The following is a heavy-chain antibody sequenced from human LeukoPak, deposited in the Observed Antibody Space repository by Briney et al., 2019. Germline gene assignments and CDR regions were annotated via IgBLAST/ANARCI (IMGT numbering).Heavy chain of an antibody. J-gene: IGHJ4*02. CDR2: IYASGTT. CDR3: ARRMGD. V-gene: IGHV4-4*07. Sequence: SETLSLTCSVSGDSIINYYWSWIRQPAGKGLEWIGRIYASGTTIYNPSLKSRVTMSVDTSKNHFSLNLSYVTAADTGMYYCARRMGDWGQGTLVTVSS. CDR1: GDSIINYY. D-gene: IGHD2-15*01.